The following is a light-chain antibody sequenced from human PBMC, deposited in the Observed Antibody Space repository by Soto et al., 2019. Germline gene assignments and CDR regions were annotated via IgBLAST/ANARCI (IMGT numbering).Light chain of an antibody. CDR3: SSYTSSSPYV. J-gene: IGLJ1*01. V-gene: IGLV2-14*01. Sequence: QSVLTQPASVSGSPGQSITISCTGTSSDVGGYNYVSWYQQHPGKAPKLMIYEVSNRPSGVSNRFSGSESGNTASLTISGLQAEDEADYYCSSYTSSSPYVFGTGTKVTVL. CDR2: EVS. CDR1: SSDVGGYNY.